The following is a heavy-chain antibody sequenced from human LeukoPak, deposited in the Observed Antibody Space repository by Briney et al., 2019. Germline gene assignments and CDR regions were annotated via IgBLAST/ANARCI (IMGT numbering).Heavy chain of an antibody. V-gene: IGHV3-23*01. Sequence: GGSLRLSCAASGFTFSSYAMSWVRQAPGKGLEWVSAISGSSGSTYYADSVKGRFTISRDNSKNTLYLQMNSLRAEDTAVYYCAKDTYYYGSGSYLFGYWGQGTLVTVSS. CDR1: GFTFSSYA. D-gene: IGHD3-10*01. CDR2: ISGSSGST. CDR3: AKDTYYYGSGSYLFGY. J-gene: IGHJ4*02.